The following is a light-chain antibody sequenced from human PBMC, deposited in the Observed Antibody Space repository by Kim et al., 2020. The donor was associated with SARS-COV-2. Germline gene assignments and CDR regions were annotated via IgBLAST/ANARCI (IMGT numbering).Light chain of an antibody. V-gene: IGLV2-23*02. CDR3: CSHGSSSTYV. J-gene: IGLJ1*01. CDR1: SSDVGSYNL. Sequence: QSALTQPASVSGSPGQSITISCTGTSSDVGSYNLVSWYQQHPGKAPKLMIYEVSKRPSGVSNRFSGSKSGNTASLTISGLQAEDEADYYCCSHGSSSTYVLGTGTKVTVL. CDR2: EVS.